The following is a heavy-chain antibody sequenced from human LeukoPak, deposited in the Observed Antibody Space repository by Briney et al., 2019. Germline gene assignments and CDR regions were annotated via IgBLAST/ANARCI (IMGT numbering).Heavy chain of an antibody. CDR2: ISSNGGST. Sequence: GGSLRLSCAASGFTFSNYAMHWVRQAPGKGLEYVSAISSNGGSTYYANSVKGRFTASRDNSKNTLYLQMGSLRAEDMAVYYCARDYSSGSTRTDYYYMDVWGKGTTVTVSS. J-gene: IGHJ6*03. V-gene: IGHV3-64*01. D-gene: IGHD3-22*01. CDR1: GFTFSNYA. CDR3: ARDYSSGSTRTDYYYMDV.